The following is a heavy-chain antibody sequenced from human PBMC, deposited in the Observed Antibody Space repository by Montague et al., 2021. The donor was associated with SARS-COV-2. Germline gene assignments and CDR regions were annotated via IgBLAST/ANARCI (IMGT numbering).Heavy chain of an antibody. V-gene: IGHV4-59*11. D-gene: IGHD1-14*01. CDR1: GGSISSHF. Sequence: SETLSLTCTVSGGSISSHFWSWIRQPPGKGLEWIGYINYSGGTNYNPSLKSRVTVSVGSTKNQFSLKVTSVIAADTAVYYCARATTVRGAANWFDPWGQGTQVIVSS. J-gene: IGHJ5*02. CDR2: INYSGGT. CDR3: ARATTVRGAANWFDP.